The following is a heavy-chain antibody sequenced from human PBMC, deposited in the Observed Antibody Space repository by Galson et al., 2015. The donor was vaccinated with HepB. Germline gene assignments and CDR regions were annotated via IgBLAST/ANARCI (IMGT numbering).Heavy chain of an antibody. CDR3: AKDMSWQGFWTGYSLDF. V-gene: IGHV3-30*18. Sequence: SLRLSCAASGFSFSDYGMHWVRQAPGKGLEWVARISYAGGQREYAESVKGRVTVSRDNSKNILFLQMSSLTAVDSGIYYCAKDMSWQGFWTGYSLDFWSQGAQVTVSS. CDR2: ISYAGGQR. D-gene: IGHD3/OR15-3a*01. J-gene: IGHJ4*02. CDR1: GFSFSDYG.